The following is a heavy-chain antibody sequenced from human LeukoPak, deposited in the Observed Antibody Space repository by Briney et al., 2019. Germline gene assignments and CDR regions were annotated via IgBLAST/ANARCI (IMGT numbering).Heavy chain of an antibody. CDR2: IYSSGSS. Sequence: SLTLSLTCTVSGGSISSSSYHWGWIRQPPGKGLEWIGTIYSSGSSYYNPSLKSRLTISVDTSRNQFSLKLSSVTASDTAVYYCARYYGDYRNWFDPWGQGTLVTVSS. J-gene: IGHJ5*02. CDR1: GGSISSSSYH. CDR3: ARYYGDYRNWFDP. V-gene: IGHV4-39*01. D-gene: IGHD4-17*01.